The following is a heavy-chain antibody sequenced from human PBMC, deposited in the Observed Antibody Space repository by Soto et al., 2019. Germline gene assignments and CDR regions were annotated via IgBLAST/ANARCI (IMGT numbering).Heavy chain of an antibody. V-gene: IGHV4-30-4*01. CDR2: IYNRGRT. D-gene: IGHD3-3*01. Sequence: SETLSLTCTVSGASISSGDYYWSWVRQPPGKGLEWIGYIYNRGRTYYNPSLKSRASISVDTSKNQFSLKLTSVTAADTAVYYCAGEAVYYDFEVDGFEIWGQGRMVT. J-gene: IGHJ3*02. CDR1: GASISSGDYY. CDR3: AGEAVYYDFEVDGFEI.